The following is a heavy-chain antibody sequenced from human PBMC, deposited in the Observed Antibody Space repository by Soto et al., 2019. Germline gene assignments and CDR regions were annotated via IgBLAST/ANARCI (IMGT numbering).Heavy chain of an antibody. J-gene: IGHJ5*02. CDR1: GFSLSTGGVG. D-gene: IGHD1-7*01. CDR2: IFWDDDK. Sequence: SGPTLVKPTQTLTLTCTFSGFSLSTGGVGVGWIRQPPGQALGWLALIFWDDDKRYSPSLKGRLTVTKDTSKNRVLLTMTNMDPVDTATYYCALTGTTFGWFDPWGQGTLVTVSS. V-gene: IGHV2-5*02. CDR3: ALTGTTFGWFDP.